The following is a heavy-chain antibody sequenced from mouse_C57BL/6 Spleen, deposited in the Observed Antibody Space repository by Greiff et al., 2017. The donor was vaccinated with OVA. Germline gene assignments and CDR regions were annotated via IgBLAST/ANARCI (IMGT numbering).Heavy chain of an antibody. CDR1: GYTFTSYW. CDR3: ARLWLRQEMDY. V-gene: IGHV1-72*01. CDR2: IDPNSGGT. Sequence: QVQLKQPGAELVKSGASVKLSCKASGYTFTSYWMHWVKQRPGRGLEWIGRIDPNSGGTKYNEKFKSKATLTVDKPSSTAYMQLSSLTSEDSAVYYCARLWLRQEMDYWGQGTSVTVSS. D-gene: IGHD2-2*01. J-gene: IGHJ4*01.